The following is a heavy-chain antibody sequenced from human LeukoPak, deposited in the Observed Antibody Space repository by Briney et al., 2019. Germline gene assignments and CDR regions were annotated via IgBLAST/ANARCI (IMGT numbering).Heavy chain of an antibody. Sequence: GGSLRLSCAASGFTFSSYAMRWVRQAPGKGLEWVSAISGSGGSTYYADSVKGRFTISRDNSKNTLYLQMNSLRAEDTAVYYCAKAYSNYVDFDYWGQGTLVTVSS. CDR2: ISGSGGST. CDR1: GFTFSSYA. D-gene: IGHD4-11*01. CDR3: AKAYSNYVDFDY. V-gene: IGHV3-23*01. J-gene: IGHJ4*02.